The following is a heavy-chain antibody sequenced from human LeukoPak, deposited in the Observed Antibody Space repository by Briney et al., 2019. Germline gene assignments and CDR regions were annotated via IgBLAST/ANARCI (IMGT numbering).Heavy chain of an antibody. V-gene: IGHV4-4*07. J-gene: IGHJ4*02. CDR3: AGSNWKYYFGF. D-gene: IGHD1-1*01. Sequence: PSETLSLTCTVSGGSISSYYWSWIRQPAGKGLGWIGRIYTSGSTNYNPSLKSRITMSLDTSKSQFSLKLSSVTAADTAVYYCAGSNWKYYFGFWGQGTLVTVSS. CDR1: GGSISSYY. CDR2: IYTSGST.